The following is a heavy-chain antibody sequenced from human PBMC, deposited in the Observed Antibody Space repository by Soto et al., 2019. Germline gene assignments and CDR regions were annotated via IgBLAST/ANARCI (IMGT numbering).Heavy chain of an antibody. CDR1: GFTFSSYS. V-gene: IGHV3-21*01. CDR3: ARAPERLDYGEYFSWFDP. Sequence: GGSLRLSCAASGFTFSSYSMNWVRQAPGKGLEWVSSISSSSSYIYYADSVKGRFTISRDNAKNSLYLQMNSLRAEDTAVYYCARAPERLDYGEYFSWFDPWGQGTLVTVAS. CDR2: ISSSSSYI. D-gene: IGHD4-17*01. J-gene: IGHJ5*02.